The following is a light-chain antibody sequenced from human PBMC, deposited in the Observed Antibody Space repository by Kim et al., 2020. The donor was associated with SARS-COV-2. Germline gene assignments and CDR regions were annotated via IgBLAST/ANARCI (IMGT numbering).Light chain of an antibody. Sequence: SYELTQPPSVSVSPGQTASITCSGDKLGDKYACWYQQKPGQSPVLVIYQDSKRPSGIPERFSGSNSWNTATLTISGTQAMDEADYYCQAWDSSTAVFGGGNQLTVL. J-gene: IGLJ3*02. V-gene: IGLV3-1*01. CDR1: KLGDKY. CDR2: QDS. CDR3: QAWDSSTAV.